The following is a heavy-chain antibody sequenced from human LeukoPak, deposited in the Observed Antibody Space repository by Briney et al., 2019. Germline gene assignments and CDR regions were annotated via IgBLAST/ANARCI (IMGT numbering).Heavy chain of an antibody. Sequence: GGSLRLSCAASGFTFSSYRMNWVRQAPGKGLEWVSSITSSSSYIYYADSVKGRFTISRDNAKNSLYLQMNSLRAEDTAVYFCARDPTTGTIPSRPLDYWGQGTLVTVSS. D-gene: IGHD4-17*01. CDR1: GFTFSSYR. CDR3: ARDPTTGTIPSRPLDY. J-gene: IGHJ4*02. CDR2: ITSSSSYI. V-gene: IGHV3-21*01.